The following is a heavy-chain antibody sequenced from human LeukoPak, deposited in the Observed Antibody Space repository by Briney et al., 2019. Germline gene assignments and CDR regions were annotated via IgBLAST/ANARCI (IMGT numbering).Heavy chain of an antibody. CDR2: ISGSGGST. Sequence: GGSLRLSCAASGFTFSSYAMSWVRQAPGKGLEWVSAISGSGGSTYYADSVKGRFTISRDNAKNSLYLQMNSLRAEDTALYYCAKDGYSYGNYFDYWGQGTLVTVSS. CDR1: GFTFSSYA. J-gene: IGHJ4*02. CDR3: AKDGYSYGNYFDY. D-gene: IGHD5-18*01. V-gene: IGHV3-23*01.